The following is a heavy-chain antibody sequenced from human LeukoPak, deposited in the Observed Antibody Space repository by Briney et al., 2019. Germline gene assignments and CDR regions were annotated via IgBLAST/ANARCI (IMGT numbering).Heavy chain of an antibody. CDR3: AVIAAAGYYFDY. CDR1: GFTVSSNY. Sequence: GSLRLSCAASGFTVSSNYMSWVRQAPGKGLEWVSVIYSGGSTYYADSVKGRFTISRDNSKNTLYLQMNSLRAEDTAVYYCAVIAAAGYYFDYWGQGTLVTVSS. CDR2: IYSGGST. J-gene: IGHJ4*02. V-gene: IGHV3-53*01. D-gene: IGHD6-13*01.